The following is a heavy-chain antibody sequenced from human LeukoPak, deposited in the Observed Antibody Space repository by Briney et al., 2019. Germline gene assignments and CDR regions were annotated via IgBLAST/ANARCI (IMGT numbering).Heavy chain of an antibody. D-gene: IGHD6-13*01. Sequence: RVTLRISYTASGLTFSRYGKPWVWQAPCKGQEWVSVIWYDRSNKYYADSVKGRFTSSSDNSKNTLYLQMNSLRAEDTAVYYCARDGTAAGLYFDLWGQGTLVTVYS. V-gene: IGHV3-33*01. CDR3: ARDGTAAGLYFDL. J-gene: IGHJ4*01. CDR1: GLTFSRYG. CDR2: IWYDRSNK.